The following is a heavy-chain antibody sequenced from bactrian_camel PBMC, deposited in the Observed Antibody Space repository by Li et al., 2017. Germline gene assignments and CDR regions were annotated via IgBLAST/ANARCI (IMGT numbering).Heavy chain of an antibody. CDR3: AARAGGDSSFNWLWYAY. D-gene: IGHD1*01. V-gene: IGHV3-3*01. CDR1: GYTVI. J-gene: IGHJ4*01. Sequence: HVQLVESGGGSVQAGGSLRLSCAASGYTVIMGWFRQAPGKEREGLAAIYGGGATYIERTYYADSVKGRFTISEDRAKNTVYLQMDSLKPEDTGIYYCAARAGGDSSFNWLWYAYWGQGTQVTVS. CDR2: IYGGGATYIERT.